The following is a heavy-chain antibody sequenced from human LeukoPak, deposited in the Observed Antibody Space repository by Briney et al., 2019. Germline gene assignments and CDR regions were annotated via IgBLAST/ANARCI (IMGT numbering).Heavy chain of an antibody. J-gene: IGHJ3*02. CDR1: GITFSNYN. D-gene: IGHD2/OR15-2a*01. CDR3: ARSVLRAFDI. CDR2: INSDGSST. V-gene: IGHV3-74*01. Sequence: GGSLRLSCAAPGITFSNYNMNWVRQAPGKGLVWVSRINSDGSSTSYADSVKGRFTISRDNAKNTLYLQMNSLRAEDTAVYYCARSVLRAFDIWGQGTMVTVSS.